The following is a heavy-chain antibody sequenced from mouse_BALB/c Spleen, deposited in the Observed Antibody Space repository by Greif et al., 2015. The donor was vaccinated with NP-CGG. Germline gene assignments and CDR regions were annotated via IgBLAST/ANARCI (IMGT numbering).Heavy chain of an antibody. CDR1: GYTFTSYY. CDR2: INPSNGGT. Sequence: QVQLQQSGAELVKPGASVKLSCKASGYTFTSYYMYWVKQRPGQGLEWIGEINPSNGGTNFNEKFKSKATLTVDKSSSTAYMQLSILTSEDSAVYYCTRDGNYAYFDVWGAGTTVTVSS. CDR3: TRDGNYAYFDV. D-gene: IGHD2-1*01. V-gene: IGHV1S81*02. J-gene: IGHJ1*01.